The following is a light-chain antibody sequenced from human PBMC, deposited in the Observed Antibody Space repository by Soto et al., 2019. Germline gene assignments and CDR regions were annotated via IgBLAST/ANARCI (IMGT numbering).Light chain of an antibody. CDR2: AAS. V-gene: IGKV1-8*01. CDR1: QGISSY. Sequence: AIRMTQSPSSLSASTGDRVRITCRASQGISSYLAWYQQKPGKAPKLLIYAASTLQSGVPSRFSGSGSGTDFTLTISSLQSEDFAVYYCQHYNNWLWTFGQGTKVDIK. CDR3: QHYNNWLWT. J-gene: IGKJ1*01.